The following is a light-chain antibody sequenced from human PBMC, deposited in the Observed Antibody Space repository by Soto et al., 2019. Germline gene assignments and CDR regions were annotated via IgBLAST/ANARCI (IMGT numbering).Light chain of an antibody. CDR2: AAS. J-gene: IGKJ1*01. V-gene: IGKV1-27*01. CDR3: QTYRSWT. CDR1: EGIRNE. Sequence: DIQMTQYPPSLSASVGDRGTSTCRASEGIRNELVWYQQKPWKAPKLLIYAASNLQSGVPSRFSGSGSGTAFTLAISSLQPVYVATYYCQTYRSWTVGQGTKVEIK.